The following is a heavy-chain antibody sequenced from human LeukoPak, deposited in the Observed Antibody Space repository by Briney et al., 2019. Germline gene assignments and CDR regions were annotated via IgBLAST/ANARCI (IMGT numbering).Heavy chain of an antibody. CDR2: IIAYIGIT. D-gene: IGHD3-22*01. Sequence: GASVKVSCKASGYTFSSHGYTWVRQAPGQGLEWMGWIIAYIGITDYAQKFQGRVTMTTDTSTSTAYMELRSLRSDDTAVYFCARAYYHDTSSYQGFDFWGQGTLVTVSS. V-gene: IGHV1-18*01. CDR3: ARAYYHDTSSYQGFDF. J-gene: IGHJ4*02. CDR1: GYTFSSHG.